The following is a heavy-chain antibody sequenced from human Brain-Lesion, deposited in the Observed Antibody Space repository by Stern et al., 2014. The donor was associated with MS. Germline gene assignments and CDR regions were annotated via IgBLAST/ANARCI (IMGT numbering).Heavy chain of an antibody. J-gene: IGHJ4*02. CDR2: ITYSGTT. Sequence: VQLEESGPGLVKPSQTLSLTCTVSGGSIHSGDYHWTWIRQPPGKGLEWIGFITYSGTTYYKPSLQRRLTISVDTSKNQFSLKLRSVTAGDTAVYYCARSTVSAEYYFDYWGQGTLVTVSS. CDR1: GGSIHSGDYH. D-gene: IGHD4-11*01. V-gene: IGHV4-30-4*01. CDR3: ARSTVSAEYYFDY.